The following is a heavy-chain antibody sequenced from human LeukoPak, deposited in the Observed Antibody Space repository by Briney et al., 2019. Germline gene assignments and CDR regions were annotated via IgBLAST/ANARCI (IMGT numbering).Heavy chain of an antibody. CDR2: ISGSNSYI. J-gene: IGHJ4*02. V-gene: IGHV3-21*01. CDR1: GFTFSSYE. CDR3: ARDFDY. Sequence: GGSLRLSCAASGFTFSSYEMNWVRQAPGKGLEWVSSISGSNSYIYYADSMKGRFTISRDNAKNSLYLQMNSLRAEDTAVYYCARDFDYWGQGTLVTVSS.